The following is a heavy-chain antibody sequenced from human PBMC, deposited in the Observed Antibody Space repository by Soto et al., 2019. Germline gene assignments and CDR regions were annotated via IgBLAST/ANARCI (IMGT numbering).Heavy chain of an antibody. V-gene: IGHV3-33*01. J-gene: IGHJ6*02. D-gene: IGHD3-3*01. CDR2: IWYDGSNK. Sequence: PGGSLILSCAASGFTFSSYGMHCVRQAPGQGLEWVVVIWYDGSNKYYADSVKGRFTISRDNSKNTLYLQMNSLRAEDTAVYYCAREDFWSGYSIYYYYGMYVWGQGTTVTVSS. CDR3: AREDFWSGYSIYYYYGMYV. CDR1: GFTFSSYG.